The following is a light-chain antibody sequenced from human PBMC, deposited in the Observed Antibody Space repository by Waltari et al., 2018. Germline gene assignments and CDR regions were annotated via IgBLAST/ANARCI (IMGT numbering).Light chain of an antibody. V-gene: IGKV1-8*01. CDR3: QQYYSYPRT. CDR2: AAS. Sequence: AIRMTQSPSSLSASTGDRVTITCRASQVISSYLAWYQQKPGKAPKLLIYAASTLQSGVPSRFSGSGSGTDFTLTISCLQSEDFATYYCQQYYSYPRTFGQGTKVEIK. CDR1: QVISSY. J-gene: IGKJ1*01.